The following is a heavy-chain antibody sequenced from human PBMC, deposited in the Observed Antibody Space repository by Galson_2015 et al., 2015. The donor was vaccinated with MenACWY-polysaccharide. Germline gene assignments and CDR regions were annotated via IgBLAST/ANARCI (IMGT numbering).Heavy chain of an antibody. J-gene: IGHJ6*02. CDR1: GFTFTSYD. V-gene: IGHV3-30*15. D-gene: IGHD2/OR15-2a*01. CDR3: AKGKYCNSVVFPASISSWFYGLDV. CDR2: ISSDGGSK. Sequence: SLRLSCTASGFTFTSYDMHWVRQAPGQGLEWVAVISSDGGSKCYAQTVQGRVTITRDKSKNTLYMEMSSLRAEDTAVYYCAKGKYCNSVVFPASISSWFYGLDVWGQGTTVTVSS.